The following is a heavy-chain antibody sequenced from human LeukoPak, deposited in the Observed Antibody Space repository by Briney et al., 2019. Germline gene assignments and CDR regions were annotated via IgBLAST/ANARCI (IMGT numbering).Heavy chain of an antibody. CDR3: ARTSFYSFDF. V-gene: IGHV3-7*01. Sequence: PGGSLRLSCAASGFSFSRYRMSWVRQAPGKGLQWVAHIKQDGSAKFDVDSVQGRFTVSRDNSNNLLYLQMSSLRTEDTAMYYCARTSFYSFDFWGQGALVTVSS. J-gene: IGHJ4*02. D-gene: IGHD2/OR15-2a*01. CDR1: GFSFSRYR. CDR2: IKQDGSAK.